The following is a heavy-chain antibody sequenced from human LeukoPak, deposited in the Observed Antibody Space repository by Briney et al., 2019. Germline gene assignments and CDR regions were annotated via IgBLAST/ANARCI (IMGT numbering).Heavy chain of an antibody. CDR1: GYSISSGYY. D-gene: IGHD1-20*01. V-gene: IGHV4-61*01. CDR2: IYYSGST. Sequence: MASETLSLTCTVSGYSISSGYYWSWIRQPPGKGLEWIGYIYYSGSTNYNPSLKSRVTISVDTSKNQFSLELSSVTAADTAVYYCARESYNWNDGWFDPWGQGTLVTVSS. CDR3: ARESYNWNDGWFDP. J-gene: IGHJ5*02.